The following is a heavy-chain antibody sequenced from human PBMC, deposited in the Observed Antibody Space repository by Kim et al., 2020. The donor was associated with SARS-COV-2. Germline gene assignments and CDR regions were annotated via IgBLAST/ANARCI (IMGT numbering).Heavy chain of an antibody. CDR3: AKEEVVVVVAATFRYFDL. J-gene: IGHJ2*01. D-gene: IGHD2-15*01. V-gene: IGHV3-23*01. Sequence: KGRFTISRDNSKHTLYLQMNSRRAEDTAVYYCAKEEVVVVVAATFRYFDLWGRGTLVTVSS.